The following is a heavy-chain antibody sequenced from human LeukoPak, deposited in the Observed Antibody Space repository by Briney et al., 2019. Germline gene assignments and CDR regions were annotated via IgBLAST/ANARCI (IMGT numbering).Heavy chain of an antibody. D-gene: IGHD1-26*01. J-gene: IGHJ5*02. Sequence: PSETLSLTCTVSGGSISSSHYYWGWIRQPPGKGLEWIGSIYYNGSTYYNPSLKSRVTISVDTSKNQFSLRLSSVTAADTAVYYCARGWESNEWFDPWGQGTLVTVSS. CDR2: IYYNGST. V-gene: IGHV4-39*07. CDR3: ARGWESNEWFDP. CDR1: GGSISSSHYY.